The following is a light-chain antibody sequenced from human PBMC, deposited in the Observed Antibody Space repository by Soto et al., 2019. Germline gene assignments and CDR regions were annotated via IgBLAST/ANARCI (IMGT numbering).Light chain of an antibody. Sequence: ALTQSASVSGSPGQSITISCTGTSSDVGGYNYVSWYQQHPGKAPKFMIYDVSNRPSGVSNRFSGSKSGNTASLTISGLQAEDEAVYYCSSYTSSNTVVFGGGTKQTVL. CDR1: SSDVGGYNY. J-gene: IGLJ2*01. CDR2: DVS. CDR3: SSYTSSNTVV. V-gene: IGLV2-14*01.